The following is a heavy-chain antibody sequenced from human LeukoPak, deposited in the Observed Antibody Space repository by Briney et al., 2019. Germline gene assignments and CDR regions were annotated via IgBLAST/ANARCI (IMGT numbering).Heavy chain of an antibody. J-gene: IGHJ4*02. V-gene: IGHV6-1*01. Sequence: SQTLSLTCAISGDSVSSNSAAWNWIRQSPSRGLEWLGRTYYRSKWYDAYAESVRSRITIEPDTSRNQFSLQLDSVTPEDTAVYFCARGHGGYIDSWGQGTLVTVSS. CDR1: GDSVSSNSAA. CDR2: TYYRSKWYD. CDR3: ARGHGGYIDS. D-gene: IGHD5-12*01.